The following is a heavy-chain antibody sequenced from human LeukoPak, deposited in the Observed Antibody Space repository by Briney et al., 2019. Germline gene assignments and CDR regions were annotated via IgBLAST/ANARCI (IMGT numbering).Heavy chain of an antibody. V-gene: IGHV1-24*01. CDR1: VYTLTELS. CDR3: ATVGYDSSGYYYYYMDV. Sequence: GASVKVSCKVSVYTLTELSMHWVRQAPGKGLEWMGGFDPEDGETIYAQKFQGRVTMTEDTSTDTAYMELSSLRSEDTAVYYCATVGYDSSGYYYYYMDVWGKGTTVTVSS. CDR2: FDPEDGET. J-gene: IGHJ6*03. D-gene: IGHD3-22*01.